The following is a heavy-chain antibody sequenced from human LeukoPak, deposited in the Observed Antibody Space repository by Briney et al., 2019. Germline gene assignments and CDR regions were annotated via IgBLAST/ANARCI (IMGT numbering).Heavy chain of an antibody. CDR3: VKDWTREASGLGDTFHI. J-gene: IGHJ3*02. CDR2: ISGSGGST. D-gene: IGHD4-17*01. V-gene: IGHV3-23*01. CDR1: GFTFNSYA. Sequence: PGGSLRLSCAASGFTFNSYAMSWVRQAPGKGLEWVSAISGSGGSTYYADSVKGRFTISRDNSKNTVYLQMNSLRAADTAVYFCVKDWTREASGLGDTFHIWGQGTTVTVSS.